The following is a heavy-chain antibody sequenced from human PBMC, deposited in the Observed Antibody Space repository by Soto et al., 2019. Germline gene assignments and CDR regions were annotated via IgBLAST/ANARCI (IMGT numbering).Heavy chain of an antibody. D-gene: IGHD1-26*01. Sequence: SETLSLTCTVSGGSISSSSYYWGWIRQPPGKGLEWIGSIYYSGSTYYNPSLKSRVTISVDTSKNQFSLKLSSVTAADTAVYYCARRGGSYLEGLNWFDPWGQGTLVTVSS. V-gene: IGHV4-39*01. CDR2: IYYSGST. J-gene: IGHJ5*02. CDR3: ARRGGSYLEGLNWFDP. CDR1: GGSISSSSYY.